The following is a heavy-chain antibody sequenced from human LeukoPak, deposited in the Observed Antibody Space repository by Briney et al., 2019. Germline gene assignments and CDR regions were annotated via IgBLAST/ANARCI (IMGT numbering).Heavy chain of an antibody. Sequence: SETLSLTCAVYGGSFSGYYWSWIRQPPGKGLEWIGEINHSGSTNYNPSLKRRVTISVDASKNQFSLKLSSVTAADTAVYYCARKHYYGSGSYYNEINWFDPWGQGTLVTVSS. V-gene: IGHV4-34*01. CDR1: GGSFSGYY. D-gene: IGHD3-10*01. CDR3: ARKHYYGSGSYYNEINWFDP. CDR2: INHSGST. J-gene: IGHJ5*02.